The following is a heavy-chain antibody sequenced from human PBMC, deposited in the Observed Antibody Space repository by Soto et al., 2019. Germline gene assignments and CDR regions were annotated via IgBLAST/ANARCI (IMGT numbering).Heavy chain of an antibody. CDR1: GYTFTNYW. J-gene: IGHJ6*02. Sequence: GESLKISCKGSGYTFTNYWIGWVRQMPGKGLEWMGIIYPGDSDTKYNPSFQGQVTISADKSITTTYPRWTSLKASDTAIYYCARDYYTSSWENGYYYYAMDVWGQGTTVTVSS. V-gene: IGHV5-51*01. CDR3: ARDYYTSSWENGYYYYAMDV. D-gene: IGHD6-13*01. CDR2: IYPGDSDT.